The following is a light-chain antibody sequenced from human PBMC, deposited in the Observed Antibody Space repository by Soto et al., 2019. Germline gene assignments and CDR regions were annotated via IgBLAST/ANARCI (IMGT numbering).Light chain of an antibody. CDR3: QQLAGFPIT. V-gene: IGKV1-9*01. CDR1: QGISTY. Sequence: DIHLTQSPSFLSASEGDRVTITCRASQGISTYLAWYQQKPGKAPNLLIYTASTLQTGVPSRFSGSAFGTEFTLTISSLQPEDFATYYCQQLAGFPITFGQGTRLEIK. J-gene: IGKJ5*01. CDR2: TAS.